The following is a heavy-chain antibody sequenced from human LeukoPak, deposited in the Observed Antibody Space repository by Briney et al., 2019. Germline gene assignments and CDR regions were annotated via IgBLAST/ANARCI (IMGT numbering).Heavy chain of an antibody. J-gene: IGHJ5*02. CDR1: GYTFTRYD. V-gene: IGHV1-8*01. Sequence: ASVNVSCKASGYTFTRYDINWVRQATGQGLEWMGWMNPNSGNTGYAQKFQGRVAMTRNTSISTAYMELSSLRSEDTAVYYCARRPSTTIFGVVITSNGFDPWGQGTLVTVSS. D-gene: IGHD3-3*01. CDR3: ARRPSTTIFGVVITSNGFDP. CDR2: MNPNSGNT.